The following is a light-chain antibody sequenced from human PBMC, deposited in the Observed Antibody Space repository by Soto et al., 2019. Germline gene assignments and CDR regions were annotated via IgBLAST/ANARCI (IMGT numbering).Light chain of an antibody. Sequence: EIVLTQSPGTLSLSPGERATLSCRASQSVSNKLAWYQKRPGQAPRLLLYGASTRATGVPARFSGSGSGTDLTLTISSLQSEDFAAYYCQQYNIWPPWTFGQGTKVDI. CDR1: QSVSNK. CDR2: GAS. CDR3: QQYNIWPPWT. V-gene: IGKV3-15*01. J-gene: IGKJ1*01.